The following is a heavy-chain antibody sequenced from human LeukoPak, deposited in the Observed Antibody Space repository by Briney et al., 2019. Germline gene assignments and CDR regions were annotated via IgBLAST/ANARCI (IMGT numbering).Heavy chain of an antibody. Sequence: GGSLRLSCAASGFTFSRYGMHWVRQAPGKGLKWVAVISYDGSNKYYADSVKGRFTISRDNSKNTLYLQMNSLRAEDTAVYYCAKFSVSYYYYYGMTSGAKGPRSPSP. V-gene: IGHV3-30*18. CDR2: ISYDGSNK. CDR3: AKFSVSYYYYYGMTS. D-gene: IGHD2-8*01. CDR1: GFTFSRYG. J-gene: IGHJ6*02.